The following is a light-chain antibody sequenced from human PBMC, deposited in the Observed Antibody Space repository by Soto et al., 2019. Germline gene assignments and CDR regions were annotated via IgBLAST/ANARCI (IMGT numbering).Light chain of an antibody. CDR2: EVS. CDR1: SSDVGGYNY. V-gene: IGLV2-8*01. Sequence: QSALTQPPSASGSPGQSVTISCTGTSSDVGGYNYVSWYQQPPGKAPKLMIYEVSKRPSGVPDRFSGSKSGNTASLTVSGLQAEDEADYYCVSYAGSSNLVFGGGTKLTVL. J-gene: IGLJ3*02. CDR3: VSYAGSSNLV.